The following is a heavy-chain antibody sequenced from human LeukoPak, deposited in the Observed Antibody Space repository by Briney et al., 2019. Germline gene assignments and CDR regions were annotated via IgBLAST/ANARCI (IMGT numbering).Heavy chain of an antibody. J-gene: IGHJ4*02. CDR1: GGSISSYY. V-gene: IGHV4-4*07. CDR2: VYTSGST. CDR3: AREDSGSLTGRWD. D-gene: IGHD1-26*01. Sequence: PSETLSLTCTVSGGSISSYYWSWIRQPAGKGLEWIGRVYTSGSTNYNPSLKSRVTISVDTSKNQFSLKLRSVTAADTAVYYCAREDSGSLTGRWDWGQGTLVTVSS.